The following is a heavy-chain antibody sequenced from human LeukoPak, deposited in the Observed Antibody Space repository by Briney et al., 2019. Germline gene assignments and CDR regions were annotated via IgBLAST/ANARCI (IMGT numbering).Heavy chain of an antibody. CDR2: INHSGST. CDR1: GGSFSGYY. V-gene: IGHV4-34*01. J-gene: IGHJ4*02. Sequence: SETLSLTCAVYGGSFSGYYWSWIRQPPGKGLGWIGEINHSGSTNYNPSLKSRVTISVDTSKNQFSLKLSSVTAADTAVYYCARDRGTIDYWGQGTLVTVSS. CDR3: ARDRGTIDY. D-gene: IGHD1-1*01.